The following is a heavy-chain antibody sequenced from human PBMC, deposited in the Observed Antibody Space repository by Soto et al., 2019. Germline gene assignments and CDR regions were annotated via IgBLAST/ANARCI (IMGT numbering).Heavy chain of an antibody. CDR3: ARDSPPLSITMVRGVKGYYYYYGMDV. J-gene: IGHJ6*02. CDR2: INPSGGT. D-gene: IGHD3-10*01. V-gene: IGHV1-46*01. Sequence: ASVKVSCKASGDTFTSYYMHWVRQAPGQGLEWMGIINPSGGTSYAQKFQGRVTMTRDTSTSTVYMELSSLRSEDTAVYYCARDSPPLSITMVRGVKGYYYYYGMDVWGQGTTVTVSS. CDR1: GDTFTSYY.